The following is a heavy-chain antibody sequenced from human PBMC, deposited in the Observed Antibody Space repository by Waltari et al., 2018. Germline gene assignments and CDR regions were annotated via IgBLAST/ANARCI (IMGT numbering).Heavy chain of an antibody. D-gene: IGHD1-26*01. V-gene: IGHV3-30*01. Sequence: QVQLVESGGGVVQPGRSLRLSCAASGFTFSSYAMHWVRQAPGKGLEWVAVISYDGSNKYYADSVKGRFTISRDNSKNTLYLQMNSLRAEDTAVYYCARGGVRPGADYWGQGTLVTVSS. CDR1: GFTFSSYA. CDR3: ARGGVRPGADY. J-gene: IGHJ4*02. CDR2: ISYDGSNK.